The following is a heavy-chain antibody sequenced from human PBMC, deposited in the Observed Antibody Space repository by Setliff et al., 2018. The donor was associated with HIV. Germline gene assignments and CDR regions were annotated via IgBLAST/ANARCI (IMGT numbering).Heavy chain of an antibody. CDR3: ASFYGDYGY. CDR2: INQDGSEK. V-gene: IGHV3-7*01. J-gene: IGHJ4*01. D-gene: IGHD3-10*01. CDR1: GFTFTSYW. Sequence: AGGSLRLSCAASGFTFTSYWMIWVRQAPGKGLEWVANINQDGSEKNYVDSVKGRFTISRDDAKTSLYLQMNSLRAEDTAVYYCASFYGDYGYWGHGTQVTVSS.